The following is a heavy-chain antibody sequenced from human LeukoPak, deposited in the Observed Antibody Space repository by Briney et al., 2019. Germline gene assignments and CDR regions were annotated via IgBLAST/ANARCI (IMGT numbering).Heavy chain of an antibody. CDR3: AIQRIRIFGVLIPFDY. D-gene: IGHD3-3*01. V-gene: IGHV4-39*01. CDR2: IYYSGST. CDR1: GGSISSSRYY. Sequence: PSETLSLTCTVSGGSISSSRYYWGWIRQPPGKGLEWIGSIYYSGSTYYNPSLKSRVTISVDTSYHQFSLKLSSVIAADTVVSYCAIQRIRIFGVLIPFDYWGQGTLVTVSS. J-gene: IGHJ4*02.